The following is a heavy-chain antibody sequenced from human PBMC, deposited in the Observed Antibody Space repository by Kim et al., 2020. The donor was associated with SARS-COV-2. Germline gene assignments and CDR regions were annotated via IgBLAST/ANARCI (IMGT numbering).Heavy chain of an antibody. J-gene: IGHJ3*02. V-gene: IGHV4-59*08. D-gene: IGHD3-22*01. CDR2: IYYSGST. CDR3: STARYYDSSGYYLDAFDI. Sequence: SETLSLTCTVSGGSISSYYWSWIRQPPGKGLEWIGYIYYSGSTNYNPSFKSRVTISADTPKNQSSLKLSSVTAADTAVFYCSTARYYDSSGYYLDAFDI. CDR1: GGSISSYY.